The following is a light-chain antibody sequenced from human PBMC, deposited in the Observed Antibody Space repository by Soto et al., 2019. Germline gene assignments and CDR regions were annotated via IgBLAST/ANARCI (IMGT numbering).Light chain of an antibody. CDR3: SSYTTSRTLV. V-gene: IGLV2-14*01. CDR2: DVS. Sequence: QSVLTQPASVSGSPGQSITISCTGTSSDVGAYTYVSWYKQHAGRAPQLMIYDVSNRPSGISNRFSGSKSDNTASLTISGLQAEDEADYYCSSYTTSRTLVFGGGTKVTVL. CDR1: SSDVGAYTY. J-gene: IGLJ2*01.